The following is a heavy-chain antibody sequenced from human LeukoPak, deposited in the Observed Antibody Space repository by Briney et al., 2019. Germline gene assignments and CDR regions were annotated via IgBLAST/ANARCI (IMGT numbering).Heavy chain of an antibody. D-gene: IGHD6-13*01. CDR2: IGGDGLNT. Sequence: GGSLRLSCAGSGFTFRTYAMNWVRQAPGKGLEWVPVIGGDGLNTYYADSVKGRFSISRDNSKNTLFLQMNSLRAEDTAVYYCARLTPAAGRLYFVDWGPGTLVTVSS. CDR3: ARLTPAAGRLYFVD. V-gene: IGHV3-23*01. J-gene: IGHJ4*02. CDR1: GFTFRTYA.